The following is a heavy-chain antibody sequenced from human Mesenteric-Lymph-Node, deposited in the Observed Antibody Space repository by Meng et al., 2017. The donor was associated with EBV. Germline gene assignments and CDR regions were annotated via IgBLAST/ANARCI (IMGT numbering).Heavy chain of an antibody. J-gene: IGHJ4*02. V-gene: IGHV4-34*01. CDR2: INHSGST. D-gene: IGHD2/OR15-2a*01. CDR3: ARGFLSFVRVFDY. CDR1: GGSFSGYY. Sequence: QVQPQQWGAGLLKPSETLSLTCAVYGGSFSGYYWSWIRQPPGKGLEWIGEINHSGSTNYNPSLKSRVTISVDTSKNQFSLKLSSVTAADTAVYYCARGFLSFVRVFDYWGQGTLVTVSS.